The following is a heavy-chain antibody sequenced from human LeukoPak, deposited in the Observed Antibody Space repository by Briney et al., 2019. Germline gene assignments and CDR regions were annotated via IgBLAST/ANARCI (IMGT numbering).Heavy chain of an antibody. CDR1: GFTFSDAW. J-gene: IGHJ4*02. CDR3: AKRGESDGLYYFDS. V-gene: IGHV3-11*04. CDR2: ISSSGSTI. Sequence: GGSLRLSCAASGFTFSDAWMSWVRQAPGKGLEWVSYISSSGSTIYYADSVKGRFTISRDNSKNTLYLQMSSLRAEDTAVYYCAKRGESDGLYYFDSWGQGTLVTVSS. D-gene: IGHD3-10*01.